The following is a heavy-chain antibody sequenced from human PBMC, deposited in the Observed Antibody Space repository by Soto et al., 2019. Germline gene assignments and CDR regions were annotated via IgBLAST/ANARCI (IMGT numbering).Heavy chain of an antibody. D-gene: IGHD2-2*02. Sequence: ASVKVSCKASGYTFGHFYITWVRQAPGQGLEWMGAISPHNRNTNYAEKFRGRVTMTTDTSTTTAYMELRCLRSDDTAVYYCASRDIVVVPAAIYTPLSGMDVWGQGTTVTAP. CDR1: GYTFGHFY. J-gene: IGHJ6*02. CDR3: ASRDIVVVPAAIYTPLSGMDV. V-gene: IGHV1-18*01. CDR2: ISPHNRNT.